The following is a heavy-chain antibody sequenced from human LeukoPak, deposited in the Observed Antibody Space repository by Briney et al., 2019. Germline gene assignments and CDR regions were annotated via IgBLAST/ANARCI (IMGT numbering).Heavy chain of an antibody. CDR1: GFTFISYA. Sequence: SGGSLRLSCAASGFTFISYAMSWVRQAPGRGLEWVSGVSGSGGSTYYADSVKGRFTISRDNSKNTLYLQMNSLRAEDTAVYYCAKDLDIVATITGNWGQGTLVTVSS. CDR2: VSGSGGST. CDR3: AKDLDIVATITGN. J-gene: IGHJ4*02. V-gene: IGHV3-23*01. D-gene: IGHD5-12*01.